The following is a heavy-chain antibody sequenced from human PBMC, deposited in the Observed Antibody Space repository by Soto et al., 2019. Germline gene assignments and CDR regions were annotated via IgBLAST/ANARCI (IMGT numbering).Heavy chain of an antibody. CDR3: ARVWGGALDI. Sequence: SETLSLTCAVSGGSISSGGYSWSWIRQPPGKGLEWIGYIYHSGSTYYNPSLKSRVTISVDTSKNQFSLKLSSVTAADTAVYYCARVWGGALDIWGQGTMVTVSS. V-gene: IGHV4-30-2*01. J-gene: IGHJ3*02. CDR2: IYHSGST. CDR1: GGSISSGGYS. D-gene: IGHD3-10*01.